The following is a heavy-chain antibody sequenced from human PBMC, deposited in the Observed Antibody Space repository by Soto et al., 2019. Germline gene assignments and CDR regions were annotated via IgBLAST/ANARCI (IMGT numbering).Heavy chain of an antibody. CDR3: ARGLILWFGELSRRGGYYYYMDV. J-gene: IGHJ6*03. Sequence: QVQLQQWGAGLLKPSETLSLTCAVYGGSFSGYQWSWIRQTPGKGLEWIGGINDSGNINYNPSLKSRVTILVDSPKKQISLRLYSVTAADTAVYYCARGLILWFGELSRRGGYYYYMDVWGKGTTVTVSS. CDR2: INDSGNI. CDR1: GGSFSGYQ. V-gene: IGHV4-34*01. D-gene: IGHD3-10*01.